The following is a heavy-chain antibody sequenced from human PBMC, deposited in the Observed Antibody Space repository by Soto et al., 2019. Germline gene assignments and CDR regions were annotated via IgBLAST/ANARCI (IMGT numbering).Heavy chain of an antibody. D-gene: IGHD3-10*01. V-gene: IGHV3-23*01. J-gene: IGHJ4*02. CDR3: AKLGSSAWSPHYYFDY. Sequence: EVQLLESGGGLVQPGGSLRLSCAASGFTFNNYAMGWVRQAPGKGLEWVSAITGSGSDTYYLDSVKGRFTISRDNSKNTLFLQVNSLIAEDTAIYYCAKLGSSAWSPHYYFDYWGQGTLVTVSS. CDR1: GFTFNNYA. CDR2: ITGSGSDT.